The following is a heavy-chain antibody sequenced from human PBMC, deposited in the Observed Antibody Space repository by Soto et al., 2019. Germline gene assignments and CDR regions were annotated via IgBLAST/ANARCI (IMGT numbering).Heavy chain of an antibody. CDR1: GFTFSSNA. CDR3: ARDSRNRNFFDY. J-gene: IGHJ4*02. V-gene: IGHV3-23*01. CDR2: ISGSGSST. Sequence: PGGSLRLSCAASGFTFSSNAMTWVRQAPGKGLEWVSAISGSGSSTYYADSVKGRFTISRDNSKNTLYLQMNSLRAEDTALYYCARDSRNRNFFDYWGQGTPVTVSS. D-gene: IGHD2-2*01.